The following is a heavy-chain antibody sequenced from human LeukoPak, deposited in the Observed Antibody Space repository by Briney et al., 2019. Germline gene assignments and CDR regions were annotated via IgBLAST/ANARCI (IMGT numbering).Heavy chain of an antibody. V-gene: IGHV3-66*01. J-gene: IGHJ4*02. D-gene: IGHD2-15*01. CDR1: GFTVSSNY. CDR3: ARGLHCSGGSCYS. Sequence: GGSLRLSCAASGFTVSSNYMSWVRQAPGKGLEWVSVIYSGGSTYYADSVKGRFTISRDNAKNSLYLQMNSLRAEDTAVYYCARGLHCSGGSCYSWGQGTLVTVSS. CDR2: IYSGGST.